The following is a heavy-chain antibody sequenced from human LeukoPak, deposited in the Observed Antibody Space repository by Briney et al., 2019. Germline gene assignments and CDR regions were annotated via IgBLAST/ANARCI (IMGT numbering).Heavy chain of an antibody. V-gene: IGHV1-58*02. Sequence: SVKVSYKASGFTFPSSAMQWVRQARGQRLEWIGWIDVGSGNTNYGKKFQKRVTITRDMSASTAYMELISLRSDDTAVYYCAADLGYCSSTSCQPYYFDYWGQGTLVTVSS. J-gene: IGHJ4*02. CDR3: AADLGYCSSTSCQPYYFDY. CDR2: IDVGSGNT. D-gene: IGHD2-2*01. CDR1: GFTFPSSA.